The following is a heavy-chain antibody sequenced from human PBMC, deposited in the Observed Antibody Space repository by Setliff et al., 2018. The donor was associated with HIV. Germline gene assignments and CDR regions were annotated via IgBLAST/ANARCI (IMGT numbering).Heavy chain of an antibody. V-gene: IGHV1-2*02. D-gene: IGHD2-15*01. Sequence: GGSVQVSCKASGFTFSDYYMHWVRQAPGQGLEWMGWVRPYNADKNYAQKFQGRVTMTSDTSISTAYLELSGLTSDDTAIYYCARDRAYCSSGSCYRPLVYYFYYMDVWGTGTTVTVSS. CDR1: GFTFSDYY. CDR2: VRPYNADK. CDR3: ARDRAYCSSGSCYRPLVYYFYYMDV. J-gene: IGHJ6*03.